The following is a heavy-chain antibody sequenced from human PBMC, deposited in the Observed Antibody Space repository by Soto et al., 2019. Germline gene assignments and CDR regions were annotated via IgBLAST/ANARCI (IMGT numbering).Heavy chain of an antibody. CDR3: ARDGALTSIVGATLFPGY. D-gene: IGHD1-26*01. V-gene: IGHV3-30-3*01. CDR1: GFTFCSYS. J-gene: IGHJ4*02. CDR2: ISYDGSNK. Sequence: PGGALRLSRAASGFTFCSYSLHLGRPAPGKGPEWVAVISYDGSNKYYADSVKGRFTISRDNSKNTLYLQMNSLRAEDTAVYYCARDGALTSIVGATLFPGYWGQGTLVTVSS.